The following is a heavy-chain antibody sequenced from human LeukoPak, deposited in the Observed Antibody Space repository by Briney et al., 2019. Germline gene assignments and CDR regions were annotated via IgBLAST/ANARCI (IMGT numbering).Heavy chain of an antibody. CDR3: AQYYYDSSGYSYFDY. Sequence: SETLSLTCTVPGGSISSYYWSWIRQPPGKGLEWIGYIYTSGSTNYNPSLKSRVTISVDTSKNQFSLKLSSVTAADTAVYYCAQYYYDSSGYSYFDYWGQGTLVTVSS. D-gene: IGHD3-22*01. V-gene: IGHV4-4*09. CDR2: IYTSGST. J-gene: IGHJ4*02. CDR1: GGSISSYY.